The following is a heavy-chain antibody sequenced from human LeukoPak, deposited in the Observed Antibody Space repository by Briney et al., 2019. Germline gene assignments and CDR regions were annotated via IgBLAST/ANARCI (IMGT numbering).Heavy chain of an antibody. V-gene: IGHV3-21*01. CDR1: GFTFSSYS. CDR3: ARRGYCSGGSCQKGSWFDP. Sequence: GGSLRLSCAASGFTFSSYSMNWVRQAPEKGLEWVSSISSSSSYIYYADSVKGRFTISRENAKKSLYLKMNSLRAEDTAVYYCARRGYCSGGSCQKGSWFDPWGQGTLVTVSS. J-gene: IGHJ5*02. D-gene: IGHD2-15*01. CDR2: ISSSSSYI.